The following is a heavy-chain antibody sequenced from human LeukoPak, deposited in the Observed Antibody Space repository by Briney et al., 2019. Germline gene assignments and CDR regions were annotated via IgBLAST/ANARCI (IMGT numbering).Heavy chain of an antibody. J-gene: IGHJ4*02. Sequence: ASVKVSCKASGGTFSSYAISWVRQAPGQGLEWMGGIIPIFGTANYAQKFQGRVTITADESTSTAYMELSSLRSEDTAVYYCARGVGAPNYFDYWGQGTLVTVSS. D-gene: IGHD3-16*01. CDR2: IIPIFGTA. V-gene: IGHV1-69*13. CDR3: ARGVGAPNYFDY. CDR1: GGTFSSYA.